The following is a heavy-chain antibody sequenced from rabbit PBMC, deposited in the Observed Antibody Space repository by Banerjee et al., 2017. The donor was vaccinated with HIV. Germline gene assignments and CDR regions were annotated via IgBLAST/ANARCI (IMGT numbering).Heavy chain of an antibody. CDR3: ARNRGL. Sequence: QEQLEESGGDLVKPEGSLTLTCTASGFSFRGYVYMYWVRQAPGKGLELIACIVTSSGSTYYASWAKGRFTISKTSSTTVTLQMTSLTAADTATYFCARNRGLWGPGTLVTVS. V-gene: IGHV1S45*01. J-gene: IGHJ6*01. CDR2: IVTSSGST. D-gene: IGHD3-1*01. CDR1: GFSFRGYVY.